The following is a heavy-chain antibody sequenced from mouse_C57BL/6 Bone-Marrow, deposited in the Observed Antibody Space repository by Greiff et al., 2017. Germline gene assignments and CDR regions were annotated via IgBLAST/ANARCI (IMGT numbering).Heavy chain of an antibody. V-gene: IGHV1-26*01. CDR1: GYTFTDYY. J-gene: IGHJ1*03. D-gene: IGHD1-1*01. CDR3: ARDPYYYGSSYPWYFDV. Sequence: EVQLQQSGPELVKPGASVKISCKASGYTFTDYYMNWVKQSHGKSLEWIGDINPNNGGTSYNQKFKGKATLTVDKYSSTAYVELRSLTSEESDVYYCARDPYYYGSSYPWYFDVWGTGTTVTVSS. CDR2: INPNNGGT.